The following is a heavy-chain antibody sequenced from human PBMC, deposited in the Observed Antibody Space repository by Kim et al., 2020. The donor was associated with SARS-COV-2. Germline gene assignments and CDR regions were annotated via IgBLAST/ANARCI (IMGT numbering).Heavy chain of an antibody. CDR2: IKQDGSEK. Sequence: GGSLRLSCAASGFNFSRYWMSWVRQAPGKGLEWVANIKQDGSEKYYVDSVKGRFTISRDNAKNSLYLQLNSLRAEDTAVYYCARGSLGVYWGQGTLVTVSS. J-gene: IGHJ4*02. D-gene: IGHD3-16*01. CDR3: ARGSLGVY. V-gene: IGHV3-7*03. CDR1: GFNFSRYW.